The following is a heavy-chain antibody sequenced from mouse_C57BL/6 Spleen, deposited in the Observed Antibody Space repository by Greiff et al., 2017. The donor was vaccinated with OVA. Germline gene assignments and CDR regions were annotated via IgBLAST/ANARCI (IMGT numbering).Heavy chain of an antibody. V-gene: IGHV1-66*01. Sequence: QVQLKESGPELVKPGASVKISCKASGYSFTSYYIHWVKQRPGQGLEWIGWIYPGSGNTKYNEKFKGKATLTADTSSSTAYMQLSSLTSEDSAVYYCARGDWDGGYFDYWGQGTTLTVSS. CDR1: GYSFTSYY. D-gene: IGHD4-1*01. J-gene: IGHJ2*01. CDR2: IYPGSGNT. CDR3: ARGDWDGGYFDY.